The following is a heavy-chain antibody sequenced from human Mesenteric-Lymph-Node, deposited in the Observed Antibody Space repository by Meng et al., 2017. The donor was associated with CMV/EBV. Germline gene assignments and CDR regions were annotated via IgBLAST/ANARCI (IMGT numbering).Heavy chain of an antibody. CDR2: IKQDGSEK. V-gene: IGHV3-7*01. J-gene: IGHJ4*02. CDR1: GFTFSSYW. CDR3: ARGKVDFGF. Sequence: GESLKISCAASGFTFSSYWMGWVRQAPGKGLEWVANIKQDGSEKYYVDSVKGRFTISRDNAMDSLYPQMNSLRAEDTAVYYCARGKVDFGFWGQGTLVTVSS.